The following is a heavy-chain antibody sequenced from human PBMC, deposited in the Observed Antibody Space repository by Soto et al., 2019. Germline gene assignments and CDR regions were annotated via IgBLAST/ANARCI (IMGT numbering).Heavy chain of an antibody. V-gene: IGHV3-33*01. D-gene: IGHD3-22*01. J-gene: IGHJ6*02. CDR2: IWYDGSNK. CDR1: GFTFSSYG. CDR3: ARDRAAVTVVVIGRDYYGMDV. Sequence: QVQLVESGGGVVQPGRSLRLSCAASGFTFSSYGMHWVRQAPGKGLEWVAVIWYDGSNKYYADSVKGRFTISRDNSKNTLSLQMNSLRAEDTAVYYCARDRAAVTVVVIGRDYYGMDVWGQGTTVTVSS.